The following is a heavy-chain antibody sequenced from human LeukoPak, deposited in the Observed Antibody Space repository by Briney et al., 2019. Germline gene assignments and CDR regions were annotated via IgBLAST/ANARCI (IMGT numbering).Heavy chain of an antibody. CDR1: AFTFSSYA. D-gene: IGHD3-22*01. CDR3: AKSLSGYYSNFDY. J-gene: IGHJ4*02. Sequence: GGSLRLSCAASAFTFSSYATSWVRQAPGKGLDWVSTITPTGGNTFHADSVRGRFSISRDNSKNTLYLQMNSLRADDTALYYCAKSLSGYYSNFDYWGQGTLVTVSS. V-gene: IGHV3-23*01. CDR2: ITPTGGNT.